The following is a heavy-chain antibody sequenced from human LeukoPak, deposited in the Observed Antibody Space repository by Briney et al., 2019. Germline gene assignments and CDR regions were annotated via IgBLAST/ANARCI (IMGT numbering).Heavy chain of an antibody. CDR3: DGGCGPTYSYYYYYMDV. CDR2: ISSSGSNI. CDR1: GLSVSSYW. J-gene: IGHJ6*03. Sequence: GGSLRLSCAASGLSVSSYWMTWVRQAPGKGLDWVSYISSSGSNIYYADSVKGRFTISRDNAKNALYLQMNSLRAEYMAVYYSDGGCGPTYSYYYYYMDVWGKGTTVTVSS. D-gene: IGHD2-15*01. V-gene: IGHV3-48*04.